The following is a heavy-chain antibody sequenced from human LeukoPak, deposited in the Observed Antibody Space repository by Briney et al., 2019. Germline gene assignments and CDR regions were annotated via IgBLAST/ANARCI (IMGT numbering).Heavy chain of an antibody. CDR1: GVTFSGYS. CDR3: AKDAPLYSGSYTY. V-gene: IGHV3-21*04. Sequence: GGSLRLSCAAPGVTFSGYSVNWVRQAPGKGLEWVSAITATSRHIYYADSVKGRFTISRDNSKNTLYLQMNSLRAEDTAVYYCAKDAPLYSGSYTYWGQGTLVTVSS. D-gene: IGHD1-26*01. CDR2: ITATSRHI. J-gene: IGHJ4*02.